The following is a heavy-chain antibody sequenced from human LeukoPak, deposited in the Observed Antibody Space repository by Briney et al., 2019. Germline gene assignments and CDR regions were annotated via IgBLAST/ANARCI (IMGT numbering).Heavy chain of an antibody. CDR3: TTNAGSYGIDV. V-gene: IGHV3-15*01. CDR1: GFTFTNVW. CDR2: IKSKTDGETT. Sequence: PGGSLRLSCAASGFTFTNVWMSWVRQAPGKGLEWVGRIKSKTDGETTDYAAPVEDRFTVSRDDSKDTLYLQMSSLKAEDTAIYYCTTNAGSYGIDVWGQGTMVTVSS. J-gene: IGHJ3*01. D-gene: IGHD1-26*01.